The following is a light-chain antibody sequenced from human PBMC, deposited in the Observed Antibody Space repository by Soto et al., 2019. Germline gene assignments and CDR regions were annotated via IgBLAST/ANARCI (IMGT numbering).Light chain of an antibody. CDR3: QQYSVYWT. CDR1: QGISSY. V-gene: IGKV1-8*01. Sequence: AILMTQSPSSFSASTGDRVTITFRASQGISSYLAWYQQKPGKAPKLLIYAASTLQSGVPSRFSGSGSGTEFTLTINSLQPDDFATYYCQQYSVYWTFGQGTKVDIK. CDR2: AAS. J-gene: IGKJ1*01.